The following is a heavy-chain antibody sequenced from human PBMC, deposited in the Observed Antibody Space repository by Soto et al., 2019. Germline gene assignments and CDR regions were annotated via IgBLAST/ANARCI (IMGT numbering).Heavy chain of an antibody. CDR3: ARHPPYSAFDY. Sequence: PSETLSLTCTVSGGSISSYYWSWIRQPPGKGLEWIGYIYYSGNTNYNPSLKSRLTISVDTSKNQFSLKLSSVTAADTAVYYCARHPPYSAFDYWGQGTLVTVSS. CDR1: GGSISSYY. D-gene: IGHD3-16*01. J-gene: IGHJ4*02. V-gene: IGHV4-59*08. CDR2: IYYSGNT.